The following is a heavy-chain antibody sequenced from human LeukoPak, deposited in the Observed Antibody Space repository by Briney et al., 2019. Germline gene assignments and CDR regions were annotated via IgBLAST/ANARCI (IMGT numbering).Heavy chain of an antibody. D-gene: IGHD2-2*01. J-gene: IGHJ3*02. Sequence: LQTLSLTCTVSGGSISSGGYYWSWIRQPPGKGLEWIGYIYHSGSTYYNPSLKSRVTISVDRSKNQFSLKLSSVTAADTAVYYCARVFPVPAATGAFDIWGQGTMVTVSS. CDR1: GGSISSGGYY. CDR2: IYHSGST. CDR3: ARVFPVPAATGAFDI. V-gene: IGHV4-30-2*01.